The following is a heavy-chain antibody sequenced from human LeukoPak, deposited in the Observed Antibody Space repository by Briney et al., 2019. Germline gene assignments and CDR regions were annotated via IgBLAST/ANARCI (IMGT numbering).Heavy chain of an antibody. CDR1: GFTFSSYA. Sequence: PGGSLRLSCAASGFTFSSYAMHWARQAPGKGLEWVAVISYDGTKKYYADSVKGRFTISRDNSKNTLYLQMNSLRAEDTAVYYCARRRGVTFGDFDYWGQGTLVTVSS. V-gene: IGHV3-30*04. J-gene: IGHJ4*02. D-gene: IGHD3-10*01. CDR3: ARRRGVTFGDFDY. CDR2: ISYDGTKK.